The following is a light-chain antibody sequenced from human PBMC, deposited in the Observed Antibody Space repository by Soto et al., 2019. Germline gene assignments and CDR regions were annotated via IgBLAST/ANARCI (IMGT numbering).Light chain of an antibody. CDR3: SSYTSRSTLV. V-gene: IGLV2-14*01. CDR2: EVS. CDR1: SSDVGGYNV. J-gene: IGLJ3*02. Sequence: QSALTQPASVSGSPGQSITISCTGTSSDVGGYNVVSWYQQRPGKAPKVMIYEVSNRPSGVSNRFSGSKSGNTASLTISGLQAEDEADYYCSSYTSRSTLVFGRGTKLTVL.